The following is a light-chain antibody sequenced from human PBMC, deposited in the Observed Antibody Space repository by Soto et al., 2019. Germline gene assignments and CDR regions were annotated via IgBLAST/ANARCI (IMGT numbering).Light chain of an antibody. Sequence: QSALTQPASVSGSPGQSITISCTGSSSDVGPYNLVSWYQHHPGKAPKLMISEVVKRPSGVSNRFSGSKSGNTASLTISGLQAEDEADYYCCSYAGSSMFVFGGGTKHRP. J-gene: IGLJ2*01. CDR3: CSYAGSSMFV. CDR1: SSDVGPYNL. CDR2: EVV. V-gene: IGLV2-23*02.